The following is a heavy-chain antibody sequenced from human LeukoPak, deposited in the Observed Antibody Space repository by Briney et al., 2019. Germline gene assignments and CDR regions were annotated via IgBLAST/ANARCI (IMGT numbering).Heavy chain of an antibody. D-gene: IGHD3-22*01. J-gene: IGHJ6*02. CDR2: MNPNSGNT. V-gene: IGHV1-8*01. CDR1: GYTSTSYD. Sequence: ASVKVSCKASGYTSTSYDINWVRQATGQGLEWMGWMNPNSGNTGYAQKFQGRVTMTRNTSISTAYMELSSLRSEDTAVYYCARGALITMIVVVPSNYGMDVWGQGTTVTVSS. CDR3: ARGALITMIVVVPSNYGMDV.